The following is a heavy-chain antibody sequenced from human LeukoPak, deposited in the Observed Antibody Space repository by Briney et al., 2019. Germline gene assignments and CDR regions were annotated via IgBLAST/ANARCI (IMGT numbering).Heavy chain of an antibody. J-gene: IGHJ4*02. D-gene: IGHD2-2*01. CDR3: ARAPITSPFYFDY. Sequence: GGSLRLSCTASGFAFDEHGMSWVRQAPGTGLEGVSGINWSGGSTGYADPLRGRFTISRDNAKNSLYLQMDSLRAEDTALYYCARAPITSPFYFDYWGQGTLVTVSS. CDR1: GFAFDEHG. CDR2: INWSGGST. V-gene: IGHV3-20*04.